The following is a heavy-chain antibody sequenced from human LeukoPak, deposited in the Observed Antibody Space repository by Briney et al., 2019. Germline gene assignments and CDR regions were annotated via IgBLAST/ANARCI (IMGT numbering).Heavy chain of an antibody. D-gene: IGHD3-22*01. CDR3: ARSDYYDSSGHDY. CDR2: ISAYNGNT. J-gene: IGHJ4*02. V-gene: IGHV1-18*01. CDR1: GYTFTSYG. Sequence: ASVKVSCKASGYTFTSYGISWVRQAPGQGLEWMGWISAYNGNTNYAQKFQGRVTMTRDTSFSTAYMELSRLRSDDTAVYYCARSDYYDSSGHDYWGQGTLVTVSS.